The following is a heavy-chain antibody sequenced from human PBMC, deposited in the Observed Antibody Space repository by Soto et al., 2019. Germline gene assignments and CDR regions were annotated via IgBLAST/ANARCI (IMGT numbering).Heavy chain of an antibody. J-gene: IGHJ5*02. D-gene: IGHD3-10*01. CDR1: GGSISSSSYY. CDR2: IYYSGST. Sequence: PSETLSLTCTVSGGSISSSSYYWGWIRQPPGKGLEWIGSIYYSGSTYYNPSLKSRVTISVDTSKNQFSLKLSSVTAADTAVYYCARLKDLWFGELLSPNWFDPWRQGTLVTVSS. CDR3: ARLKDLWFGELLSPNWFDP. V-gene: IGHV4-39*01.